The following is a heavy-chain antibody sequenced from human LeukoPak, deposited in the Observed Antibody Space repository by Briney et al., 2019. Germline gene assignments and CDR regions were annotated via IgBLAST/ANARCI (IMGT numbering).Heavy chain of an antibody. J-gene: IGHJ4*02. CDR2: INHSGST. Sequence: PSETLSLTCAVYGGSFSGYYWSWIRQPPGKGLEWIGEINHSGSTNYNPSLKSRVTISVDTSKNQFSLKLSSVTAADTAVYYCASVDTAMVVFDYWGQGTLVTVSS. CDR3: ASVDTAMVVFDY. CDR1: GGSFSGYY. V-gene: IGHV4-34*01. D-gene: IGHD5-18*01.